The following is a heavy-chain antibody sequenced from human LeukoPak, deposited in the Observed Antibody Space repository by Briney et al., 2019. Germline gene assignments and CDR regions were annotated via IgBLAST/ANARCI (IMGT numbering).Heavy chain of an antibody. Sequence: GGSLRLSCAASGFPFSSYVMSWVRQTPGKGLQWVSTITDTGDATYYADSVKGRFTISRDSSRNTLYLQMDSLRAEDAAVYHCATDEANCSGGSCYSFTYWGQGTLVTVSS. CDR3: ATDEANCSGGSCYSFTY. V-gene: IGHV3-23*01. D-gene: IGHD2-15*01. CDR1: GFPFSSYV. J-gene: IGHJ4*02. CDR2: ITDTGDAT.